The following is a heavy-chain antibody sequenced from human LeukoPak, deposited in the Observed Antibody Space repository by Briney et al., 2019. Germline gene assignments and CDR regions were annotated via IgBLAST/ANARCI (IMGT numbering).Heavy chain of an antibody. J-gene: IGHJ4*02. CDR3: ARANFLYCSSTTCRFDY. D-gene: IGHD2-2*01. V-gene: IGHV1-2*02. CDR1: GYTFTDYY. CDR2: INPNSGDT. Sequence: GASVKVSCKASGYTFTDYYLHWLRQAPGQGFEWMGWINPNSGDTNYAQKFQGRVTMTRDTSISTAHMEMSRLRSDDTAVYYCARANFLYCSSTTCRFDYWGQGTLVTVSS.